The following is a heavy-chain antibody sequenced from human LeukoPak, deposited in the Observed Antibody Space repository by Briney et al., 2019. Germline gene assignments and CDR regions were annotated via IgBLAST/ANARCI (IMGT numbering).Heavy chain of an antibody. Sequence: SVKVSCKASGGTFSSYAISWVRQAPGQGLEWMGGIIPIFGTANYAQKFQGRVTITTDESTSTAYMELSSLRSEDTAVYYCARGATVTTLNDASDIWGQGTMVTVSS. D-gene: IGHD4-17*01. CDR3: ARGATVTTLNDASDI. CDR2: IIPIFGTA. CDR1: GGTFSSYA. J-gene: IGHJ3*02. V-gene: IGHV1-69*05.